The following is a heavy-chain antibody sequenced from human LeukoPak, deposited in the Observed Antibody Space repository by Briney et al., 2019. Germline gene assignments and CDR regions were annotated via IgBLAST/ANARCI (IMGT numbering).Heavy chain of an antibody. D-gene: IGHD2-2*01. J-gene: IGHJ6*03. CDR2: MHPNNGDT. Sequence: ASVKVSCKASGYTFTCYNINWVRQAPGQGLEWMAWMHPNNGDTGYAQKFQDRVTVTSNTSISTAYMELRSLTSEDTAVYYCARELIVLEPAARRYNYYMDVWGIGTTVSVSS. V-gene: IGHV1-8*03. CDR3: ARELIVLEPAARRYNYYMDV. CDR1: GYTFTCYN.